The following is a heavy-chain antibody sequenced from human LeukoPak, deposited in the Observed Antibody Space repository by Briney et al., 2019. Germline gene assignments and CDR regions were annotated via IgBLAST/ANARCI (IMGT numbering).Heavy chain of an antibody. D-gene: IGHD1-26*01. V-gene: IGHV3-48*01. Sequence: GGSLRLSCAVSGFTVSGNYMSWVRQAPGKGLEWVSYISSSSSTIYYADSVKGRFTISRDNAKNSLYLQMNSLRAEDTAVYYCARGIRGSHAFDIWGQGTMVTVSS. CDR3: ARGIRGSHAFDI. J-gene: IGHJ3*02. CDR1: GFTVSGNY. CDR2: ISSSSSTI.